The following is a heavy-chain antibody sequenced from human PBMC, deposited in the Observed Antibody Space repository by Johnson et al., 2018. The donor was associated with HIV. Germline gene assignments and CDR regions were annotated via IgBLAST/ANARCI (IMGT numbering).Heavy chain of an antibody. V-gene: IGHV3-20*04. CDR3: ARDPQYCSSTTCYGDAFDI. D-gene: IGHD2-2*01. CDR1: GFNLDDYG. J-gene: IGHJ3*02. Sequence: VQLVESGGGVVRPGGSLRLSCAASGFNLDDYGMNWVRQAPGKGLEWVSGISWNGGRTGYADSVKGRFTISRDNAKNSLYLQVKSLRVEDTALYYCARDPQYCSSTTCYGDAFDIWGQGTMVTVSS. CDR2: ISWNGGRT.